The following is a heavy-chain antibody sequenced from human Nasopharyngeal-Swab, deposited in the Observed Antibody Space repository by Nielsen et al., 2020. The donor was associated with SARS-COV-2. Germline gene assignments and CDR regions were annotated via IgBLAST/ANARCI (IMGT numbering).Heavy chain of an antibody. V-gene: IGHV1-18*01. D-gene: IGHD3-3*01. CDR1: GYIFTSYY. Sequence: SVKVSCKDSGYIFTSYYISWVRQARGQGLEWMGWIGAYNGNTNYAQKFQDRVTMTTDTSTSTVYMELRSLRSDDTAVYYCARHGVAEDYWGQGTRVTVSS. J-gene: IGHJ4*02. CDR2: IGAYNGNT. CDR3: ARHGVAEDY.